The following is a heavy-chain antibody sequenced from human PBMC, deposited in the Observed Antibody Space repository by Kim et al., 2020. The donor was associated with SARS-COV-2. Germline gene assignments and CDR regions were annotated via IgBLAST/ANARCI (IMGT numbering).Heavy chain of an antibody. J-gene: IGHJ4*02. CDR2: IKSKTDGGTT. Sequence: GGSLRLSCAASGFTFSNAWMSWVRQAPGKGLEWVGRIKSKTDGGTTDYAAPVKGRFTISRDDSKNTLYLQMNSLKTEDTAVYYCTTAVYGSGPTNFDYWGQGTLVTVSS. D-gene: IGHD6-19*01. CDR1: GFTFSNAW. CDR3: TTAVYGSGPTNFDY. V-gene: IGHV3-15*01.